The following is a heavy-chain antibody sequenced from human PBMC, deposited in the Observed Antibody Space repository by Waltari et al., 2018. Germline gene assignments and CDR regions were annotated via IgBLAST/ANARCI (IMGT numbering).Heavy chain of an antibody. CDR2: ISYDGSNK. CDR3: AKSEQWLVPNAFDI. CDR1: GFTFSSYA. V-gene: IGHV3-30-3*02. D-gene: IGHD6-19*01. Sequence: QVQLVESGGGVVQPGRSLRLSCAASGFTFSSYAMHWVRQAPGKGLEWVAVISYDGSNKYYADSVKGRFTISRDNSKNTLYLQMNSLRAEDTAMYYCAKSEQWLVPNAFDIWGQGTMVTVSS. J-gene: IGHJ3*02.